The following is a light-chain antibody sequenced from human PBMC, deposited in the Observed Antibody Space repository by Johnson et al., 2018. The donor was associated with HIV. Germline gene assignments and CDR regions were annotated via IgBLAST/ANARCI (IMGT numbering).Light chain of an antibody. Sequence: QSVLTQPPSVSAAPGQKVTISCSGSSSNIGNNYVSWYQQLPGTAPKLLIYENNKRPSGIPDRFSGSKSGTSATLGITGLQTGDEADYYCGTWDTSLRGFVCGTGTKVTVL. J-gene: IGLJ1*01. CDR3: GTWDTSLRGFV. CDR2: ENN. CDR1: SSNIGNNY. V-gene: IGLV1-51*02.